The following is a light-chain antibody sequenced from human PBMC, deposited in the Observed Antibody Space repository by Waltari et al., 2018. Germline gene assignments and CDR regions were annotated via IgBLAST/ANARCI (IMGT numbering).Light chain of an antibody. CDR3: QQRSHWRT. CDR1: QSVSSY. Sequence: IMLTQSPATLSLSPGERATLPCRTSQSVSSYLAWFQQKPGQAPRLLIYDTSNRATGIPARFSGSGSGTDFTLTISSLEPEDSAVYYCQQRSHWRTFGQGTKVESK. J-gene: IGKJ1*01. CDR2: DTS. V-gene: IGKV3-11*01.